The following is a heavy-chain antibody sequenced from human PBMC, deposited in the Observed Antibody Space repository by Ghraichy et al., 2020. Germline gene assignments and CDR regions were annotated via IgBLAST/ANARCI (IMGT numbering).Heavy chain of an antibody. J-gene: IGHJ6*03. CDR3: ARRRGVSGYYSRDHYYMDV. D-gene: IGHD3-22*01. CDR1: GYSFTSYW. Sequence: GESLNISCKASGYSFTSYWIGWVRQVPGKGLEWMGIIYPGDSDTTYSPSFAGQVTISADKSINTAYLQWSSLKASDTAMYYCARRRGVSGYYSRDHYYMDVWGIGTTVTVSS. V-gene: IGHV5-51*01. CDR2: IYPGDSDT.